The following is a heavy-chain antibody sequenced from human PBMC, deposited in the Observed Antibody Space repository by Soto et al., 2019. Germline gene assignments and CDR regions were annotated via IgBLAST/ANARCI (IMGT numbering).Heavy chain of an antibody. J-gene: IGHJ5*02. CDR2: ISHDGTNK. V-gene: IGHV3-30*03. CDR1: GFTFSAYG. Sequence: PGGSLRLSCEVSGFTFSAYGMHWVRQAPGKGLEWVAAISHDGTNKNYGDSVKGRFTISRDNSKKTLYLQMNSLRPEDTAVYYCARDIGDYGYYDSSFRLDNWFDPWGQATLVTVSS. CDR3: ARDIGDYGYYDSSFRLDNWFDP. D-gene: IGHD3-22*01.